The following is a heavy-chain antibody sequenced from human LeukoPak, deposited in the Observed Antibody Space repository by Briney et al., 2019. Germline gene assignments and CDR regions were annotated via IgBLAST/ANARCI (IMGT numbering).Heavy chain of an antibody. V-gene: IGHV3-23*01. Sequence: GGSLRLSCAASGFTFSSYAMSWVRQAPGKGLEWVSAISGSGGSTYYADSVKGRFTISRDNSKNTLYLQMNNLRAEDTAVYYCAKEQTYYYDSSGYYWGQGTLVTVSS. J-gene: IGHJ4*02. CDR2: ISGSGGST. D-gene: IGHD3-22*01. CDR3: AKEQTYYYDSSGYY. CDR1: GFTFSSYA.